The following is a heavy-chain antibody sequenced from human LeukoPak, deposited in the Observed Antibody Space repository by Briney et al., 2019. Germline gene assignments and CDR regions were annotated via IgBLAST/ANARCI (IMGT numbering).Heavy chain of an antibody. J-gene: IGHJ4*02. CDR3: ARDNGYYDSSGYPAFDY. CDR2: ISAYNGNT. CDR1: GYTFTSYG. V-gene: IGHV1-18*01. D-gene: IGHD3-22*01. Sequence: GASVKVSCKASGYTFTSYGISWVRQAPGQGLEWMGWISAYNGNTNYAQKLQGRVTMTTDTSTSTAYMELRSLRSDDTAVYYCARDNGYYDSSGYPAFDYWGQGTLVTVSS.